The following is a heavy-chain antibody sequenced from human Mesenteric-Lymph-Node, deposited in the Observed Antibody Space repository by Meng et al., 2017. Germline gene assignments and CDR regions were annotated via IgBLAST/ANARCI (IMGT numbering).Heavy chain of an antibody. V-gene: IGHV4-4*02. CDR3: ASLMTTYSY. J-gene: IGHJ4*02. Sequence: QLRLPGSGPGLVRPSGTLSLTCVVSGGSIRSTNWWSWVRQPPGKGLEWLGEIFHTGSTSYSPSLKSRLIMSVDTSKNQLSLNLTSVTAADTAVYYCASLMTTYSYWGQGTLVTVSS. CDR1: GGSIRSTNW. CDR2: IFHTGST. D-gene: IGHD4-11*01.